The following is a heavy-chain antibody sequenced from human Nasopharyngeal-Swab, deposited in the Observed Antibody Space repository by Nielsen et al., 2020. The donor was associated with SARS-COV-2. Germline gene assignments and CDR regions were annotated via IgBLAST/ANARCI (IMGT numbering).Heavy chain of an antibody. V-gene: IGHV3-48*03. CDR1: GFTFSSYG. D-gene: IGHD2-2*01. J-gene: IGHJ4*02. CDR3: ARDHCSSTSCYLPGHYFDY. Sequence: GESLKISCVASGFTFSSYGLNWVRQAPGKGLEWVSYISSRGDSIYFADSVKGRFTISRDSANNSLYLQMNSLRAEDTAVYYCARDHCSSTSCYLPGHYFDYWGQGTLVTVSS. CDR2: ISSRGDSI.